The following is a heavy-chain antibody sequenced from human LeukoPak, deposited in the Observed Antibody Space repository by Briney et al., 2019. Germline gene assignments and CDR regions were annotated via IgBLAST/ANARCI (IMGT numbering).Heavy chain of an antibody. D-gene: IGHD2-21*02. J-gene: IGHJ3*02. V-gene: IGHV4-59*01. Sequence: SETLSLTCTVSGGSIGTNYWNWIRQPPGKGLEWLGYIYYTGSTSYNPSLMSRVTMSVDTSKNLFSLELTSVTAADTAVYYCASSRGVVTAYDIWGQGTMVTVSS. CDR3: ASSRGVVTAYDI. CDR2: IYYTGST. CDR1: GGSIGTNY.